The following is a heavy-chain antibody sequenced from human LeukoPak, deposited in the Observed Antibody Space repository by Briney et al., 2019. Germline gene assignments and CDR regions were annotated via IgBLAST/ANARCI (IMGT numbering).Heavy chain of an antibody. V-gene: IGHV3-23*01. CDR2: ISDSGGNT. J-gene: IGHJ4*02. CDR1: GFTFSGYG. D-gene: IGHD6-6*01. CDR3: AKRIQYSSSSAYFDY. Sequence: GGSLRLSCAASGFTFSGYGISWVRQAPGKGLEWVSSISDSGGNTYYADSVKGRFTVSRDNSKNTLYLQMNSLRADDTAIFYCAKRIQYSSSSAYFDYWGQGTLVTVSS.